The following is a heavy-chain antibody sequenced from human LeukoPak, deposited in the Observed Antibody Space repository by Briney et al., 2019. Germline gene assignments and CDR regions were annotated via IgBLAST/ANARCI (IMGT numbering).Heavy chain of an antibody. CDR3: ARDRVGYSYGASYYYYYMDV. D-gene: IGHD5-18*01. CDR2: ISSSSSTI. Sequence: GGSLRLSCAASGFTFSSYEMNWVRQAPGKGLEWVSYISSSSSTIYYADSVKGRFTISRDNAKNSLYLQMNSLRAEDTAVYYCARDRVGYSYGASYYYYYMDVWGKGTTVTVSS. CDR1: GFTFSSYE. J-gene: IGHJ6*03. V-gene: IGHV3-48*03.